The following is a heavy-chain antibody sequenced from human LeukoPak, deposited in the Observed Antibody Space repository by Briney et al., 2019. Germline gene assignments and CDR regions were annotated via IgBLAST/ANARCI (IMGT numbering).Heavy chain of an antibody. J-gene: IGHJ3*02. CDR2: IYYSGST. CDR3: ARAGGGRMVRGAFDI. CDR1: GGSISSHY. V-gene: IGHV4-59*11. D-gene: IGHD3-10*01. Sequence: PSETLSLTCTVSGGSISSHYWSWIRQPPGKGLEWIGYIYYSGSTNYNPSLKSRVTISVDTSKNQFSLKLSSVTAADTAVYYCARAGGGRMVRGAFDIWGQGTMVTVSS.